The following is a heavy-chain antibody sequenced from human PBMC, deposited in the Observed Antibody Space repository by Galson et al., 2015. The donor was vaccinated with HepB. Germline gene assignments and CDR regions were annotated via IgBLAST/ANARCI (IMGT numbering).Heavy chain of an antibody. V-gene: IGHV1-2*04. Sequence: SVKVSCKASGYTFTGYYMHWVRQAPGQGLEWMGWINPNSGGTNYAQKFQGWVTMTRDTSISTAYMELSRLRSDDTAVYYCARGLLRFGELLEIDAFDIWGQGTMVTVSS. CDR1: GYTFTGYY. D-gene: IGHD3-10*01. J-gene: IGHJ3*02. CDR2: INPNSGGT. CDR3: ARGLLRFGELLEIDAFDI.